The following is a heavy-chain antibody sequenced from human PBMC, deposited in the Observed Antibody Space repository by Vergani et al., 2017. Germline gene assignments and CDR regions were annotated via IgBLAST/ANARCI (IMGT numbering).Heavy chain of an antibody. D-gene: IGHD3-22*01. CDR3: ARGYDSRGYSMVEAFDI. CDR2: IYSGGST. V-gene: IGHV4-61*02. Sequence: QVQLQESGPGLVKPSQTLSLTCTVSGGSISSGSYYWSWIRQPAGKGLEWLGRIYSGGSTSYNPSLKSRVTISGDTSKSQLSLKLSSVTAADTAVYYCARGYDSRGYSMVEAFDIWGQGTIVIVSS. CDR1: GGSISSGSYY. J-gene: IGHJ3*02.